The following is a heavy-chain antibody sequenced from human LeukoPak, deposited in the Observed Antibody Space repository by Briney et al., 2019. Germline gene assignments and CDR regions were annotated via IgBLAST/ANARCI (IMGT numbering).Heavy chain of an antibody. D-gene: IGHD6-13*01. CDR3: AHLSIVAPVDY. V-gene: IGHV3-48*04. J-gene: IGHJ4*02. CDR1: GFIFSRYW. CDR2: ISSSSSTI. Sequence: GGSLRLSCATSGFIFSRYWMSWVRQAPGKGLEWVSYISSSSSTIYYADSVKGRFTISRDNAKNSLYLQMNSLRAEDTAVYYCAHLSIVAPVDYWGQGTLVTVSS.